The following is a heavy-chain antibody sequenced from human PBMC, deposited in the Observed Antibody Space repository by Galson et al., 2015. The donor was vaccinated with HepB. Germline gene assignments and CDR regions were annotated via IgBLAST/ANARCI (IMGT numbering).Heavy chain of an antibody. J-gene: IGHJ4*02. CDR2: ISYDGSNK. CDR3: ASGTGYSSGWYEE. Sequence: SLRLSCAASGFTFSSYAMHWVRQAPGKGLEWVAVISYDGSNKYYADSVKGRFTISRDNSKNTLYLQMNSLRAEDTAVYYCASGTGYSSGWYEEWGQGTLVTVSS. D-gene: IGHD6-19*01. V-gene: IGHV3-30*04. CDR1: GFTFSSYA.